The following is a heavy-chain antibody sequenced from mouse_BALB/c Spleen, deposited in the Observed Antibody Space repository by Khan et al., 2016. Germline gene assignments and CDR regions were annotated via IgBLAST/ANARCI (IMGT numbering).Heavy chain of an antibody. CDR3: ARGGYYDY. V-gene: IGHV3-2*02. Sequence: EVQLVESGPGLVKPSQSLSLTCTVTGYSIPSDYAWNWIRQFPGNNLEWMVYISYSGSTHYNPSLKSRISIPRDTPKNQFVLQLTTVTTEDTATYYSARGGYYDYWGQGTTLTGSS. CDR1: GYSIPSDYA. CDR2: ISYSGST. J-gene: IGHJ2*01. D-gene: IGHD2-3*01.